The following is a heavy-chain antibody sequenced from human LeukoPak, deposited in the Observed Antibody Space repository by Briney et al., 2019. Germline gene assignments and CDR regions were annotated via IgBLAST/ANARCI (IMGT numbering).Heavy chain of an antibody. D-gene: IGHD2-2*01. J-gene: IGHJ4*02. Sequence: GGSLRLSCAASGFTFSGYAMSWVRQAPGKGLEWVSAISGSGVTTYYADSVKGRFTISRDNSKNTLYLQMNSLKAEDTAVYYCARDLLYCTSTSCCGAFDYWGQGTLVTVSS. CDR1: GFTFSGYA. V-gene: IGHV3-23*01. CDR2: ISGSGVTT. CDR3: ARDLLYCTSTSCCGAFDY.